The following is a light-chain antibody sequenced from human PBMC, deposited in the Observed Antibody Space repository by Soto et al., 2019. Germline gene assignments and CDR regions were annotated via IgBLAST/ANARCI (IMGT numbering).Light chain of an antibody. CDR2: DAS. Sequence: EVVLTQSPATPSLSAGETATLSCRPGQSISNYVAWYQQKPGQAPRLLIYDASNRATGIPARFSASGSETDFTLTISSLEPEDFAVYYCQQRSSRPREISFGQGTRLEIK. J-gene: IGKJ5*01. CDR1: QSISNY. CDR3: QQRSSRPREIS. V-gene: IGKV3-11*01.